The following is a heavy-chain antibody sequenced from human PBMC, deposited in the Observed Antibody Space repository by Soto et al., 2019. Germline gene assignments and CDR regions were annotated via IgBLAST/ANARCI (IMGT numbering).Heavy chain of an antibody. CDR3: ARGRGGYYDSSGRRYNY. J-gene: IGHJ4*02. V-gene: IGHV4-34*01. Sequence: QVQLQQWGAGLLKPSETLSLTCAVYGGSFSGYYWSWIRQPPGKGLEWIGEINHSGSTNYNPSLKSRVTISVDTSKNQFSLKLSSVTAADTAVYYCARGRGGYYDSSGRRYNYWGQGTLVTVSS. CDR2: INHSGST. D-gene: IGHD3-22*01. CDR1: GGSFSGYY.